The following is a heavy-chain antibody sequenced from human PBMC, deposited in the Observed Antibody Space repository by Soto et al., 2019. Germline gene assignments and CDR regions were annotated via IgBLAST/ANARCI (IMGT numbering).Heavy chain of an antibody. CDR2: IYHMGGT. CDR1: GASINSDY. Sequence: ETLSLTCTVSGASINSDYWSWIRHSPGKGLEWIGYIYHMGGTDYNPSLKSRVTISIDKSKNQFSLNLRSVTAADTAVYFCARFTYKSGFNWFDPWGQGTQVTVSS. J-gene: IGHJ5*02. D-gene: IGHD5-12*01. V-gene: IGHV4-59*03. CDR3: ARFTYKSGFNWFDP.